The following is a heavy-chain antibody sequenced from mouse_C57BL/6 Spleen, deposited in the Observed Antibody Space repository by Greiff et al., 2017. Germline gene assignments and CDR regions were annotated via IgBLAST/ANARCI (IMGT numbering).Heavy chain of an antibody. CDR3: ARWDYDYFYY. D-gene: IGHD2-4*01. CDR2: IYPGDGDT. J-gene: IGHJ2*01. Sequence: VQLQESGPELVKPGASVKISCKASGYAFSSSWMNWVKQRPGKGLEWIGRIYPGDGDTNYNGKFKGKATLTADKSSSTAYMQLSSLTSEDSAVYFCARWDYDYFYYSGQGTTLTVSS. V-gene: IGHV1-82*01. CDR1: GYAFSSSW.